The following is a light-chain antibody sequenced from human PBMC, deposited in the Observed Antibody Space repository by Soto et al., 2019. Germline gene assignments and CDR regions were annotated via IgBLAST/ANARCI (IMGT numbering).Light chain of an antibody. CDR1: QAVPNN. V-gene: IGKV1-9*01. CDR2: EES. J-gene: IGKJ2*01. Sequence: DIHLTQSPSFLSASVGDRVTITCRPSQAVPNNMAWYQQKPGKPPKLLIYEESTLHSGVPSRFSGRKSGTQFTLTIDSLQPEDFATYYCQETNYHTFGQGTKLEIK. CDR3: QETNYHT.